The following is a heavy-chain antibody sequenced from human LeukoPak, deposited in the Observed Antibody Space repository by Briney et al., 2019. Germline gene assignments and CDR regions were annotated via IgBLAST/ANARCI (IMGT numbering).Heavy chain of an antibody. V-gene: IGHV3-74*01. CDR2: INSGGSRT. CDR3: ARGVVRDFWSGYPNMDV. D-gene: IGHD3-3*01. CDR1: GFTFSSYW. J-gene: IGHJ6*03. Sequence: GGSLRLSCAASGFTFSSYWMHWVRHATGKGLVWVSRINSGGSRTSCADSVEGRFTLSRDNPKHTLYLQVNTLRAEDSAVYYRARGVVRDFWSGYPNMDVWGKGTTVTVSS.